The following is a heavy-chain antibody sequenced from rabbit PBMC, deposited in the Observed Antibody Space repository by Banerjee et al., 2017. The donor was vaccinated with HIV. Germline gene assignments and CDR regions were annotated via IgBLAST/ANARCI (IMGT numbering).Heavy chain of an antibody. CDR2: IDAGSSGFT. Sequence: QEQLEESGGDLVKPGASLTLTCTASGVSFSVSSYMCWVRQAPGKGLEWIACIDAGSSGFTYFASWAKGRFTISKTSSTTVTLQMTSVTAADTATYFCARDLDDVIGWNFGWWGQGTLVTVS. CDR3: ARDLDDVIGWNFGW. D-gene: IGHD4-1*01. J-gene: IGHJ4*01. CDR1: GVSFSVSSY. V-gene: IGHV1S45*01.